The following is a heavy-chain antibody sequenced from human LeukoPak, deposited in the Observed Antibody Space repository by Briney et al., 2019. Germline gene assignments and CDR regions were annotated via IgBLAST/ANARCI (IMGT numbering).Heavy chain of an antibody. Sequence: GGSLRLSCAASGFTFSSYAMGWVRQAPGKGLEWVSAISGSGGSTYYADSVKGRFTISRDNSKNTLYLQMNSLRAEDTAVYHCAKDKNRATVVTFYYYGMDVWGQGTTVTVSS. CDR2: ISGSGGST. CDR3: AKDKNRATVVTFYYYGMDV. V-gene: IGHV3-23*01. D-gene: IGHD4-23*01. J-gene: IGHJ6*02. CDR1: GFTFSSYA.